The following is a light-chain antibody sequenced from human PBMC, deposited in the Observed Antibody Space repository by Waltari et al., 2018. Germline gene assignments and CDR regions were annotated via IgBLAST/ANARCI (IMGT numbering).Light chain of an antibody. CDR3: MQALEFPWT. Sequence: VMTQTPLSLPVTPGEPASISCRSSQSLLHSAGKTYLYWYLQKPGQSPQLLIHDISNRASGVPDRFSGSGSGTDFTLRISRVEAEDVGIYYCMQALEFPWTFGPGTKVEIK. CDR1: QSLLHSAGKTY. J-gene: IGKJ1*01. V-gene: IGKV2D-29*02. CDR2: DIS.